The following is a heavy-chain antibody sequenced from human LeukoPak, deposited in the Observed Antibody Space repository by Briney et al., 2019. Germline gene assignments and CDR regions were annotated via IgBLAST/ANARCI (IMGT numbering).Heavy chain of an antibody. Sequence: GGSLRLSCAASGVTVSSIYMGWVRQAPGKGLDWVSVIYPDGRTYYTESVKGRFTISRDSSENSLFLQMNSLRAEDTAVYYCATREGWYGEGCFDCWGQGTLVTVSS. CDR2: IYPDGRT. CDR3: ATREGWYGEGCFDC. CDR1: GVTVSSIY. V-gene: IGHV3-53*01. J-gene: IGHJ4*02. D-gene: IGHD3-10*01.